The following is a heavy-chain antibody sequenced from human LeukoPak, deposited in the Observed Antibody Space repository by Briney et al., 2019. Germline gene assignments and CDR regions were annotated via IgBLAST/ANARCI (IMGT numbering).Heavy chain of an antibody. D-gene: IGHD6-13*01. V-gene: IGHV3-21*01. CDR2: ISSSSSYI. Sequence: GGSLRLSCAASGFTFSSYSMNWVRQAPGKGLEWVSSISSSSSYIYYADSVKGRFTISRDNANNSLYLQMNSLRAEDTAVYYCARWGGRIALTPSLVDYWGQGTLVTVSS. CDR1: GFTFSSYS. J-gene: IGHJ4*02. CDR3: ARWGGRIALTPSLVDY.